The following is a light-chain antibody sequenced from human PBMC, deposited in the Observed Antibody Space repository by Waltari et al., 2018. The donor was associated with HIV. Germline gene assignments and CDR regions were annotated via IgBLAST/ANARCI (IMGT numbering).Light chain of an antibody. J-gene: IGKJ4*01. V-gene: IGKV3-20*01. CDR1: QSVSSNY. CDR2: GAS. CDR3: HQYGGSPLT. Sequence: ENVLKQSPGTLSLSPGERATLSCRASQSVSSNYFAWYQQRPGQAPRLLIYGASFRATGIPDRFSGSGSGTDFTLTITRLEPEDFAVYYCHQYGGSPLTFGGGTKVEIK.